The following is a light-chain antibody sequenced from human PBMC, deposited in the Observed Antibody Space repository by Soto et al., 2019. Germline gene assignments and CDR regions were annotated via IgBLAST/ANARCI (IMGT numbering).Light chain of an antibody. Sequence: QSVLTQPPSVSAALGQKVTISCSGSSSNIGGNSVSWYQQLPGTAPKLLIYDDNKRPSGIPDRFSDSKSGTSATLGITGFQTGDEADYYCGSWDSSLSAYVFGTGTKVTVL. CDR2: DDN. CDR3: GSWDSSLSAYV. J-gene: IGLJ1*01. V-gene: IGLV1-51*01. CDR1: SSNIGGNS.